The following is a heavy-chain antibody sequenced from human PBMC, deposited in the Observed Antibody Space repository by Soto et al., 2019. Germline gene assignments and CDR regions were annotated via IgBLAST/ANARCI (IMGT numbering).Heavy chain of an antibody. J-gene: IGHJ4*02. CDR1: GGTFSSYT. V-gene: IGHV1-69*02. D-gene: IGHD6-19*01. Sequence: QVQLVQSGAEVKKPGSSVKVSCKASGGTFSSYTISWVRQAPGQGLEWMGRIIPILGIANYAQKFQGRVTITADKSTSTAYMELSSLRSEDTAVYYCARGGSSGWYGREDFDYWGQGTLVTVSS. CDR3: ARGGSSGWYGREDFDY. CDR2: IIPILGIA.